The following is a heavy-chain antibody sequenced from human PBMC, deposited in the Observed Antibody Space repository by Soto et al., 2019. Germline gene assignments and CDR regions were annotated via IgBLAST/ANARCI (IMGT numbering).Heavy chain of an antibody. J-gene: IGHJ6*03. CDR3: ARGGETLRGYYMDV. CDR1: GGSFSGYY. Sequence: SETLSLTCAVYGGSFSGYYWSWIRQPPGKGLEWIGEINHSGSTNYNPSLKSRVTISVDTSKNQFSLKLSSVTAADTAVYYCARGGETLRGYYMDVWGKGTTVTVSS. CDR2: INHSGST. D-gene: IGHD4-17*01. V-gene: IGHV4-34*01.